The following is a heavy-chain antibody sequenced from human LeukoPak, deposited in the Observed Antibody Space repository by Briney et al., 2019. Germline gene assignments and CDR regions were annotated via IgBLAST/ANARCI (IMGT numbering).Heavy chain of an antibody. CDR1: GFTFGDYA. CDR3: TRGIEDWELPNFDY. CDR2: IRSKAYGGTT. J-gene: IGHJ4*02. D-gene: IGHD1-26*01. Sequence: GGSLRLSCTASGFTFGDYAMSWFRQAPGKGLEWVGFIRSKAYGGTTEYAASVKGRFTISRDDSKSIAYLQMNSLKTEDTAVYYCTRGIEDWELPNFDYWGQGTLVTVSS. V-gene: IGHV3-49*03.